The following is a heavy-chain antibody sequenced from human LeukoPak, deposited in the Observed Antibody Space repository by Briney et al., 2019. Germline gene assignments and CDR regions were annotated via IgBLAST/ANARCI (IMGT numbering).Heavy chain of an antibody. CDR1: GFTFSSYN. D-gene: IGHD3-3*01. CDR3: ASKALEWFDY. J-gene: IGHJ4*02. Sequence: GGSLRLSCAASGFTFSSYNMNWVRQAPGKGLEWVSYISSSSSPIYYADSVKGRFTISRDNAKNSLYLQMDSLRAEDTAVYYCASKALEWFDYWGQGTLVTVSS. CDR2: ISSSSSPI. V-gene: IGHV3-48*01.